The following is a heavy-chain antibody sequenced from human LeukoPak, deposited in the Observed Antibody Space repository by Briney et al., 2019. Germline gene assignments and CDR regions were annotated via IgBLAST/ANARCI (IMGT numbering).Heavy chain of an antibody. CDR3: ARDGTRVDAFDI. CDR2: IRYDGSNK. J-gene: IGHJ3*02. V-gene: IGHV3-30*02. CDR1: GFTFSSYG. Sequence: GGSLRLSCAASGFTFSSYGMHWVRQAPGKGLEWVAFIRYDGSNKYYADSVKGRFTISRDNSKNTLYLQMNSLRAEDTAVYYCARDGTRVDAFDIWGQGTLVTVSS. D-gene: IGHD1-26*01.